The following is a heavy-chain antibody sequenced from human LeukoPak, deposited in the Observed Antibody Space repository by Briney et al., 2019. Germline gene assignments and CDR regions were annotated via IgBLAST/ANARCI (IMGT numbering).Heavy chain of an antibody. Sequence: SETLSLTCTASGGSISSYYWSWIRQPPGKGLEWIGYIYYSGSTNYNPSLRSRVTISVDTSKNQFSLKLSSVTAADTAVYYCATRSTPNYYYGMDVWGQGTTVTVSS. V-gene: IGHV4-59*08. CDR2: IYYSGST. CDR1: GGSISSYY. CDR3: ATRSTPNYYYGMDV. J-gene: IGHJ6*02. D-gene: IGHD2-2*01.